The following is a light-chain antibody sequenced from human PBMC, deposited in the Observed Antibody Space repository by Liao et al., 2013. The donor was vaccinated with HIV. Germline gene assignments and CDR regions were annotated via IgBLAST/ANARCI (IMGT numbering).Light chain of an antibody. CDR2: YDT. V-gene: IGLV3-21*01. CDR3: QAWDRSTL. CDR1: NIGGKS. Sequence: SYVLTQPPSVSVAPGKTARITCGGNNIGGKSVQWYQQRPGQAPVLVIYYDTDRPSGIPERFSGSNSGNTATLTISGTQAMDEADYYCQAWDRSTLFGGGTKLTVL. J-gene: IGLJ3*02.